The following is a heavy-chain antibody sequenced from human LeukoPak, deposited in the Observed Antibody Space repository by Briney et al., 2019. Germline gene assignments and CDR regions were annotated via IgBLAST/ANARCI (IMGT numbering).Heavy chain of an antibody. V-gene: IGHV1-18*01. CDR3: ARASPYCSSTSCYLQSYFDY. Sequence: GASVKVSCKASGYTFTSYGISWVRQAPGQGLEWMGWISAYNGNTNYAQKLQGRVTMTTDTSTSTAYMELRSLRSEDTAVYYCARASPYCSSTSCYLQSYFDYWGQGTLVTVSS. CDR1: GYTFTSYG. D-gene: IGHD2-2*01. CDR2: ISAYNGNT. J-gene: IGHJ4*02.